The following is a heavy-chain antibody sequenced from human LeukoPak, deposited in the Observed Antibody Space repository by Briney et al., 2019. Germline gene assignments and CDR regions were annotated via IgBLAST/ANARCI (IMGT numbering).Heavy chain of an antibody. CDR2: INSNGGYT. J-gene: IGHJ6*02. V-gene: IGHV3-64*02. D-gene: IGHD6-25*01. CDR3: ARGSAEYSSGLSRGSYGMDV. CDR1: GLSFGSYA. Sequence: GGSLRLSCAASGLSFGSYAMHWVRQAPGKGLEHVSGINSNGGYTYYGDSVKGRFTISRDNSKNTLYLQMASLKPEDMAVYFCARGSAEYSSGLSRGSYGMDVWGQGTTVTVSS.